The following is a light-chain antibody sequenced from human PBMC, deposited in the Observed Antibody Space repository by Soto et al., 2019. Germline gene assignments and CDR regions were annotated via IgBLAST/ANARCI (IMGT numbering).Light chain of an antibody. J-gene: IGLJ3*02. Sequence: SYELTQPPSVSVAPGKTARITCGGHNIGSKSVHGYQQKPGQAPVLVIYYDSDRPSGIPERFSGSNSGNTATLTISRVEAGDEADYYCQVWDSSSDHPVFGGVTKLTVL. CDR3: QVWDSSSDHPV. CDR1: NIGSKS. V-gene: IGLV3-21*04. CDR2: YDS.